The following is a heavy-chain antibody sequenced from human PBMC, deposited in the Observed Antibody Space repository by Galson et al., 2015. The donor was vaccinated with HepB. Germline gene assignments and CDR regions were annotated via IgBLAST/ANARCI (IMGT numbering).Heavy chain of an antibody. D-gene: IGHD6-13*01. CDR3: ARVGIAAASYYYMDV. Sequence: ETLSLTCTVSGGSISSSSYYWGWIRQPPGKGLEWIGSIYYSGSTYYNPSLKSRVTISVDTSKNQFSLKLSSVTAADTAVYYCARVGIAAASYYYMDVWGKGTTVTVSS. CDR2: IYYSGST. CDR1: GGSISSSSYY. J-gene: IGHJ6*03. V-gene: IGHV4-39*07.